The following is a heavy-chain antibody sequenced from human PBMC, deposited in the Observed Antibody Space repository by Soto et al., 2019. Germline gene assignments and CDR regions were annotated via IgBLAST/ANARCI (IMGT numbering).Heavy chain of an antibody. V-gene: IGHV3-23*01. Sequence: GGSLRLSCAASGFTFSSYAMSWVRQAPGKGLEWVSVISGSDDSTYYADSVKGRFTISRDNSKNTLYLQMNSLRAEDTAVYYCATALEGVPRGYWGQGTLVTVSS. CDR2: ISGSDDST. D-gene: IGHD2-8*01. J-gene: IGHJ4*02. CDR3: ATALEGVPRGY. CDR1: GFTFSSYA.